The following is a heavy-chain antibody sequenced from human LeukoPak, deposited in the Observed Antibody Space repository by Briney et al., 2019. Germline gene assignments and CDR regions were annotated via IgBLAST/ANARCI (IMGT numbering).Heavy chain of an antibody. CDR3: ARTGYSYGLGYYYYYMDV. Sequence: PSETLSLTCTVSGGSISSYYWSWIRQPPGKGLEWIGYIYYSGSTNYNPSLKSRVTISVDTSKNQFSLKLSSVTAADTAVYYCARTGYSYGLGYYYYYMDVWGKGTTVTVSS. D-gene: IGHD5-18*01. V-gene: IGHV4-59*01. J-gene: IGHJ6*03. CDR1: GGSISSYY. CDR2: IYYSGST.